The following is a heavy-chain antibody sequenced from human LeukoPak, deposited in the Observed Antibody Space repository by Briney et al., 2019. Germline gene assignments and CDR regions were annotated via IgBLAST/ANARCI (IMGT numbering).Heavy chain of an antibody. CDR1: GFTFSTYS. D-gene: IGHD6-6*01. Sequence: GGSLRLSCAASGFTFSTYSMSWVRQAPGRGLEWVSSISDHGRSIYYADSVKGRFTVSRDNSKNTLYLQINSLRVEDTAVYYCAKGASSSSFDYWGQGTLVTVS. J-gene: IGHJ4*02. CDR3: AKGASSSSFDY. V-gene: IGHV3-23*01. CDR2: ISDHGRSI.